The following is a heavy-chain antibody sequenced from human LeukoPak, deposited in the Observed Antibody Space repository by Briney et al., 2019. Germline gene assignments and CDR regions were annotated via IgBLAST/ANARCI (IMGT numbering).Heavy chain of an antibody. J-gene: IGHJ4*02. Sequence: GGSLRLSCAASGFTFSSYDMHWVRQAPGRGLEWVAIILSDGNDKYYADSVKGRFTISRDNSKDTLDLQMNSLRAEDTAVYYCAKDRTSTWSWDYWGQGTLVFVSS. CDR1: GFTFSSYD. D-gene: IGHD6-13*01. V-gene: IGHV3-30*18. CDR3: AKDRTSTWSWDY. CDR2: ILSDGNDK.